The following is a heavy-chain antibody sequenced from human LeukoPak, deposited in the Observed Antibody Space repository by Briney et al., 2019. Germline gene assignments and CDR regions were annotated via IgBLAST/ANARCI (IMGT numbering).Heavy chain of an antibody. CDR2: ISYDGSNK. Sequence: GGSLSLSCAASGFTYSSYAMHWVRPAPGKGLEWVAVISYDGSNKYYADSVKGRFTISRDNSKNTLYLKMNSLRAEDTAVYYCARDQGYCSGGSCYFFQFDYWGQGTLVTVSS. D-gene: IGHD2-15*01. J-gene: IGHJ4*02. CDR3: ARDQGYCSGGSCYFFQFDY. V-gene: IGHV3-30*04. CDR1: GFTYSSYA.